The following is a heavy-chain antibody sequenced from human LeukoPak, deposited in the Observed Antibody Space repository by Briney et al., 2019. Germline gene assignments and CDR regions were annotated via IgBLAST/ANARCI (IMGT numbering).Heavy chain of an antibody. J-gene: IGHJ4*02. D-gene: IGHD3-22*01. V-gene: IGHV3-48*04. CDR1: GFTFSNHG. CDR3: ARDGSDSAGYYYAL. CDR2: ISSSGGST. Sequence: PGGSLRLSCAASGFTFSNHGLSWVRQAPGKGLEWVSSISSSGGSTYYADSVKGRFTISRDNAKNSLYLQMNSLRAEDTAVYYCARDGSDSAGYYYALWGQGTLVTVSS.